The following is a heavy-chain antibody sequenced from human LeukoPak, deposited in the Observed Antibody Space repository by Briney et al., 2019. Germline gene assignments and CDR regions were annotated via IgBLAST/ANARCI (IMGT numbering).Heavy chain of an antibody. J-gene: IGHJ4*02. CDR1: GFTFSSYA. Sequence: GGSLRLSCAASGFTFSSYAMHWVRQAPGKGLEWVAVISYDGSNKYYADSVKGRFTISRDNSKNTLYLQMNSLRAEDTAVYYCARESFAQLYDYWGQGTLATVSS. D-gene: IGHD6-6*01. V-gene: IGHV3-30*04. CDR2: ISYDGSNK. CDR3: ARESFAQLYDY.